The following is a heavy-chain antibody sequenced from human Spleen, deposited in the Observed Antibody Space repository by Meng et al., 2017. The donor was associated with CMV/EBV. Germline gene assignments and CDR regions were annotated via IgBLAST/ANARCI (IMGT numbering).Heavy chain of an antibody. J-gene: IGHJ4*02. CDR2: IDSRGIYI. CDR1: GFAFRRSV. Sequence: GFAFRRSVIPLVRQAPGKGLEWVSSIDSRGIYIYYVDSVKGRFTISRDNAEDSLYLQMNSLTAEDTAVYYCARDLDFWSGSSNYFDLWGQGTLVTVSS. CDR3: ARDLDFWSGSSNYFDL. D-gene: IGHD3-3*01. V-gene: IGHV3-21*01.